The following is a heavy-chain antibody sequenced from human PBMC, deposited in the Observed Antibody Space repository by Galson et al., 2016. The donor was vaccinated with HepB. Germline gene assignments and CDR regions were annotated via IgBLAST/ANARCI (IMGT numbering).Heavy chain of an antibody. CDR2: IRQDGFEK. Sequence: SLRLSCAASGFTFSMFWVSWVRQAPGKGLEWVANIRQDGFEKDYVDSVKGQFTISRDNAKNSVYLQMNSLRAEDTAVYYCAKVNLNYDFWSGYFLVGMDVWGQGTTVTVS. CDR1: GFTFSMFW. D-gene: IGHD3-3*01. V-gene: IGHV3-7*01. CDR3: AKVNLNYDFWSGYFLVGMDV. J-gene: IGHJ6*02.